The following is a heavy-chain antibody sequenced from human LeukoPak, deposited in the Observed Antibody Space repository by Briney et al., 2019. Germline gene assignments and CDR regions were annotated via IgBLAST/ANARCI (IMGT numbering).Heavy chain of an antibody. CDR2: INHSGST. D-gene: IGHD3-10*01. V-gene: IGHV4-34*01. CDR1: GGSFSGYY. Sequence: SETLSLTCAVYGGSFSGYYWSWIRQPPGKGLEWIGEINHSGSTNYNPSLRSRVTISVDTSKNHFSVSLTSVTAADTAVYYCARHSRVSYYSGSGSGYFDLWGRGTLVTVSS. CDR3: ARHSRVSYYSGSGSGYFDL. J-gene: IGHJ2*01.